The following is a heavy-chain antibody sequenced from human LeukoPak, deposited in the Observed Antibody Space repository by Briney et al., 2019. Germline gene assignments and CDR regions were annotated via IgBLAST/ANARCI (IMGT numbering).Heavy chain of an antibody. J-gene: IGHJ3*02. D-gene: IGHD3-10*01. V-gene: IGHV4-61*08. CDR2: IYYSGST. Sequence: PSETLSLTCAVSGVSISSGGYYWSWIRQHPGKGLEWIGYIYYSGSTNYNPSLKSRVTISVDTSKNQFSLKLSSVTAADTAVYYCARRFPMVRGVIYAFDIWGQGTMVTASS. CDR1: GVSISSGGYY. CDR3: ARRFPMVRGVIYAFDI.